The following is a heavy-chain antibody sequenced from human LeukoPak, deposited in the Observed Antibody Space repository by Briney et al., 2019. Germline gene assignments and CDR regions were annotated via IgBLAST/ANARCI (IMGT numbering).Heavy chain of an antibody. Sequence: GGSLRLFCGASGFSFSTYWMSWVRQAPGKGLEWVANIKEDGSEKRYVDSVKGRFTISRDNAKNSLYLEMNSLRAEDTAVYYCAKYSGGWSFEYWGQGTLVTVSS. CDR3: AKYSGGWSFEY. V-gene: IGHV3-7*05. D-gene: IGHD6-19*01. CDR1: GFSFSTYW. J-gene: IGHJ4*02. CDR2: IKEDGSEK.